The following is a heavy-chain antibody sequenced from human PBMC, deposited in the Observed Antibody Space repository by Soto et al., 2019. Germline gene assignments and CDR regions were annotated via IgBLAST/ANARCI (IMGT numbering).Heavy chain of an antibody. J-gene: IGHJ5*02. Sequence: SQNPSLTCAISGDSVSSNSAVWNWIRQSPSRCLEWLGRTYYRSKWYNDYAVSVKSRITVNPDTSKNQFSLQLNSVTPEDTAVYYCARAVGENWFDPWGQGILVTVSS. V-gene: IGHV6-1*01. CDR2: TYYRSKWYN. CDR3: ARAVGENWFDP. CDR1: GDSVSSNSAV.